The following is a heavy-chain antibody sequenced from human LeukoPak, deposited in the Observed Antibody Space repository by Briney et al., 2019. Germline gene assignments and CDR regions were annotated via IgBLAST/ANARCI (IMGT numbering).Heavy chain of an antibody. CDR2: ISYDGSNK. Sequence: GGSLRLSCAASGSTFSSYGMHWVRQAPGKGLEWVAVISYDGSNKYYADSVKGRFTISRDNSKNTLYLQMNSLRAEDTAVYYCAKDREGYSGSHYGDFDYWGQGTLVTVSS. D-gene: IGHD1-26*01. CDR3: AKDREGYSGSHYGDFDY. CDR1: GSTFSSYG. V-gene: IGHV3-30*18. J-gene: IGHJ4*02.